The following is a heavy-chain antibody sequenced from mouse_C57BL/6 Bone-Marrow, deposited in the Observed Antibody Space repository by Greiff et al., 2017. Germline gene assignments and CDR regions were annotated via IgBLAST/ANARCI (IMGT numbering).Heavy chain of an antibody. CDR1: GFTFSSYA. V-gene: IGHV5-4*01. CDR2: ISDGGSYT. D-gene: IGHD1-1*01. CDR3: ARDRQLLRSYYFDY. J-gene: IGHJ2*01. Sequence: DVKLVESGGGLVKPGGSLKLSCAASGFTFSSYAMSWVRQTPEKRLEWVATISDGGSYTYYPDNVKGRFTISRDNAKNNLYLQMSHLKSEDTAMYYCARDRQLLRSYYFDYWGQGTTLTVSS.